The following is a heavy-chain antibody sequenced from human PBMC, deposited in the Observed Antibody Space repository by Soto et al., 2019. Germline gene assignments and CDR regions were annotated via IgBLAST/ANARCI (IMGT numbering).Heavy chain of an antibody. Sequence: QVQLVQSGAEVKKPGSSVKVSCKASGGTFSSYAISWVRQAPGQGREWMGGIIPIFGTANYAQKFQGRVTITADKSTSTAYMELSSLRSEDTAVYYCARGRLELRGYGYYYYGMDVWGQGTTVTVSS. V-gene: IGHV1-69*06. CDR2: IIPIFGTA. J-gene: IGHJ6*02. D-gene: IGHD1-7*01. CDR1: GGTFSSYA. CDR3: ARGRLELRGYGYYYYGMDV.